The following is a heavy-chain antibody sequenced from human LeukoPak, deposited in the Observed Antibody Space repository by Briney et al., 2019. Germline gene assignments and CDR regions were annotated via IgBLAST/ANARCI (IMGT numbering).Heavy chain of an antibody. Sequence: GGSLRLSCAASRFTFSSHEMNWVRQAPGEGLEWVSSISSSSSYIYYADSVKGRFTISRDNAKNSLYLQMNSLRAEDTAVYYCAGIYYGSGSFDYWGQGTLVTVSS. CDR3: AGIYYGSGSFDY. J-gene: IGHJ4*02. CDR1: RFTFSSHE. CDR2: ISSSSSYI. D-gene: IGHD3-10*01. V-gene: IGHV3-21*01.